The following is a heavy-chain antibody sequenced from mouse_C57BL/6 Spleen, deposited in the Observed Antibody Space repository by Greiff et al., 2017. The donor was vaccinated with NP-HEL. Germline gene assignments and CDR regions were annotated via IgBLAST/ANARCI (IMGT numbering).Heavy chain of an antibody. CDR1: GYTFTSYC. J-gene: IGHJ1*03. CDR2: IDPSDSYT. CDR3: AGSQREWYFDV. V-gene: IGHV1-69*01. Sequence: QVQLQQPGAELVMPGASVKLSCKASGYTFTSYCMRWVKQRPGQGLEWIGEIDPSDSYTNYNQKFKGKSTLTADKSSSTAYMQLSSLTSEDSAVYYCAGSQREWYFDVWGTGTTVT.